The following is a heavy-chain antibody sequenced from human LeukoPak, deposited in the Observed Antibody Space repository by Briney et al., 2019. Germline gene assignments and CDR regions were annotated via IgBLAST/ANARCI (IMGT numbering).Heavy chain of an antibody. J-gene: IGHJ4*02. CDR2: IYYSGST. CDR1: GGSISSYY. CDR3: ARRRVGYCSSTSCYTFDY. Sequence: SETLSLTCTVSGGSISSYYWSWIRQPPGKGLEWIGYIYYSGSTNYNPSLKSRVTISVDTSKNQFSLKLSSVTAADTAVYYCARRRVGYCSSTSCYTFDYWGQGTLVTVSS. D-gene: IGHD2-2*02. V-gene: IGHV4-59*12.